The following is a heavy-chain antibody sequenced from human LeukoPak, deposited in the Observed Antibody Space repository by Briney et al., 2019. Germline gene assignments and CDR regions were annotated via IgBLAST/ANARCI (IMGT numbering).Heavy chain of an antibody. V-gene: IGHV1-2*02. D-gene: IGHD3/OR15-3a*01. CDR2: INPNSGGT. Sequence: GASVKVSCKASGYTFTGYYMHWVRQAPGQGLEWMGWINPNSGGTNYAQKFQGRVTMTRDTSISTAYMELSRLRSDDTAVYYCARILDFAMYYFAYWGQGTLVTVSS. CDR3: ARILDFAMYYFAY. CDR1: GYTFTGYY. J-gene: IGHJ4*02.